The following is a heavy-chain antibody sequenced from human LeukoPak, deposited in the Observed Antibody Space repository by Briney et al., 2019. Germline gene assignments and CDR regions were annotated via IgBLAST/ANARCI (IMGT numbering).Heavy chain of an antibody. D-gene: IGHD3-10*01. Sequence: PGGSLRLSCAASGFTFSTYSINWVRQAPGKGLEWVSYISSSGSTIYYADSVKGRFTISRDNAKNSLYLQMNSLRAEDTAVYYCARGPRKGWFGELSYYFESWGQGTQVTVSS. V-gene: IGHV3-48*04. J-gene: IGHJ4*02. CDR2: ISSSGSTI. CDR3: ARGPRKGWFGELSYYFES. CDR1: GFTFSTYS.